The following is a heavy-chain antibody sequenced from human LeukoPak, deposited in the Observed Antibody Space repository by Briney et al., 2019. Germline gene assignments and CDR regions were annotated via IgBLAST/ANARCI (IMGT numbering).Heavy chain of an antibody. Sequence: SETLSLTCTVSGGSISSYYWSWIRQPPGKGLEWIGYIYYSGTTNYNPSLKSRVTISVDTSKNQFSLKLSSVTAADTAVYYCARVGRYYYDSSGYYRKGWFDPWGQGTLVTVSS. J-gene: IGHJ5*02. CDR3: ARVGRYYYDSSGYYRKGWFDP. CDR1: GGSISSYY. CDR2: IYYSGTT. V-gene: IGHV4-59*01. D-gene: IGHD3-22*01.